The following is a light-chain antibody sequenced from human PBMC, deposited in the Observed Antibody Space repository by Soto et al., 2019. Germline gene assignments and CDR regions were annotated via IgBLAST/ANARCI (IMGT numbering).Light chain of an antibody. CDR2: GAS. CDR1: QSVSSSY. CDR3: QRYVTSPIMYT. J-gene: IGKJ2*01. V-gene: IGKV3-20*01. Sequence: EIVLTQSPGTLSLSPGERATLSCRASQSVSSSYLAWYQQKPGQAPRLLIYGASNRATGIPDRFSGSGSGTDFTLTISRLEPEDFAVFYCQRYVTSPIMYTFGQGTKLEIK.